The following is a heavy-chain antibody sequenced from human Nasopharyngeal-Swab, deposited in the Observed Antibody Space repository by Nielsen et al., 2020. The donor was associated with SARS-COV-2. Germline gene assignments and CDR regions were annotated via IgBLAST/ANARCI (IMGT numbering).Heavy chain of an antibody. J-gene: IGHJ4*02. D-gene: IGHD4-17*01. V-gene: IGHV3-30*04. CDR2: ISYDGCNK. Sequence: GGSLRLFCAASGFTFSSYAMHWVRQAPGKGLEWVAVISYDGCNKYYADSVKGRFTIPRDNSKNTLYLQMNSLRAEDTAVYYCARGTTVTYCDYWGQGTLVTVSS. CDR1: GFTFSSYA. CDR3: ARGTTVTYCDY.